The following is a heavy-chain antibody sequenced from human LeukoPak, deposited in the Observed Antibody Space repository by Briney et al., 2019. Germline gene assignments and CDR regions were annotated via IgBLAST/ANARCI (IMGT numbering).Heavy chain of an antibody. CDR2: IWYDGSNN. J-gene: IGHJ4*02. V-gene: IGHV3-33*01. D-gene: IGHD3-10*01. CDR3: ARDAYYGSGIYYPGY. Sequence: PGRALRLSCAESGFTFSSYGMHWVRQAPGKGVEWVAVIWYDGSNNFYADSVKGRFTISRDNSKNTLYLQMSSLRAEDTAVYSCARDAYYGSGIYYPGYWGQGTLVTVSS. CDR1: GFTFSSYG.